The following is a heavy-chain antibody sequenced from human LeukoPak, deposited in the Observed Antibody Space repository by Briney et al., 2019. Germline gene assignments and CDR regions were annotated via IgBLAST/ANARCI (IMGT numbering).Heavy chain of an antibody. CDR1: VGTFSTHA. Sequence: SVKVSSKASVGTFSTHAISWVRQAPGQGFEWMGRLIPIFSVGDYAQKFRGRVTITADTSTSTAYMELRSLTSEDTAVYYCARESRELALSHFDHWGQGTLVTVSS. V-gene: IGHV1-69*04. D-gene: IGHD3-16*01. J-gene: IGHJ5*02. CDR3: ARESRELALSHFDH. CDR2: LIPIFSVG.